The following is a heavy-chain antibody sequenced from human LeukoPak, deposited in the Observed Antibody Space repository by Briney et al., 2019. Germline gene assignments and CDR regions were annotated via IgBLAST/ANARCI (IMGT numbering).Heavy chain of an antibody. Sequence: GRSLRLSCAASGFTFSSYEMNWVRQAPGKGLEWVSYISSSGSTIYYADSVKGRFTISRDNAKNSLYLQINSLRAEDTAVYYCARGYQDYDFWSGCYWGQGTLVTVSS. V-gene: IGHV3-48*03. D-gene: IGHD3-3*01. CDR3: ARGYQDYDFWSGCY. CDR1: GFTFSSYE. J-gene: IGHJ4*02. CDR2: ISSSGSTI.